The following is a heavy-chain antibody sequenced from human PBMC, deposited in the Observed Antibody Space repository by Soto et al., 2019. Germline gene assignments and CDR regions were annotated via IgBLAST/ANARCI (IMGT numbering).Heavy chain of an antibody. V-gene: IGHV1-2*04. D-gene: IGHD6-13*01. CDR1: GYTFTDYY. Sequence: ASVKVSCKASGYTFTDYYKHWVRQAPGQGLEWMGWINPNSGGTNYAQKFQGWVTMTRDTSISTAYMELSRLRSDDTAVYYCARDRAAQYSSSWYYAFDIWGQGTMVTVSS. CDR3: ARDRAAQYSSSWYYAFDI. J-gene: IGHJ3*02. CDR2: INPNSGGT.